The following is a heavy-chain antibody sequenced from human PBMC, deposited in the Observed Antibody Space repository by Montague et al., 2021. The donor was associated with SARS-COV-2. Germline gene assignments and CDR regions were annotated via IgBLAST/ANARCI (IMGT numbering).Heavy chain of an antibody. D-gene: IGHD5-24*01. Sequence: SETLSLTCTVSGGSISSTNYYWGLIRQPPGKGLEWIGSINYRGTTHYNPSLKSRVTMSVDTSKSLFSLELSSVTAADTAIYYCARQNYGDNRWYYFDYWGQGTLVTVSS. CDR3: ARQNYGDNRWYYFDY. CDR2: INYRGTT. J-gene: IGHJ4*02. V-gene: IGHV4-39*01. CDR1: GGSISSTNYY.